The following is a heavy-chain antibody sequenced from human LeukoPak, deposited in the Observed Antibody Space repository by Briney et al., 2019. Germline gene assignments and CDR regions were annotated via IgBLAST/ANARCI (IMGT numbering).Heavy chain of an antibody. CDR3: ARVPTYYDFWSGYYGYDAFDI. J-gene: IGHJ3*02. CDR2: IYYSGST. V-gene: IGHV4-59*01. D-gene: IGHD3-3*01. Sequence: PSETLSLTCTVSGGSISSYYWSWIRQPPGKGLEWIGYIYYSGSTNYNPSLKSRVTISVDTSKNQFSLKLSSVTAADTAVYCCARVPTYYDFWSGYYGYDAFDIWGQGTMVTVSS. CDR1: GGSISSYY.